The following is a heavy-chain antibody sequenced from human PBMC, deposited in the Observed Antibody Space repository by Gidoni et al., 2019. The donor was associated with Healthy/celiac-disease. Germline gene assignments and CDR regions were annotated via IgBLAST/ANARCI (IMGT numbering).Heavy chain of an antibody. CDR1: GFTFSSYW. CDR2: IKQDGSEK. V-gene: IGHV3-7*01. D-gene: IGHD6-19*01. CDR3: ARDIPSGWSQGPWAFDI. J-gene: IGHJ3*02. Sequence: EVQLVESGGGLVQPGGSLRLSCAASGFTFSSYWMSWVRQAPGKGLEWVANIKQDGSEKYYVDSVKGRFTISRDNAKNSLYLQMNSLRAEDTAVYYCARDIPSGWSQGPWAFDIWGQGTMVTVSS.